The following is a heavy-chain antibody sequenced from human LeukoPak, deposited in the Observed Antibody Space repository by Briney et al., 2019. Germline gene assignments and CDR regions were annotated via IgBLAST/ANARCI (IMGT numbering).Heavy chain of an antibody. J-gene: IGHJ4*02. D-gene: IGHD6-13*01. V-gene: IGHV4-59*01. CDR2: IYYSGST. CDR3: ARVQQQLLPFDY. CDR1: GGSISSNY. Sequence: SETLSLTCSVSGGSISSNYWSWIRQPPGKGLEWIGNIYYSGSTNYNPSLKSRVTISVDTSKNQLSLKLSSVTAADTAVYYCARVQQQLLPFDYWGQGILVTVSS.